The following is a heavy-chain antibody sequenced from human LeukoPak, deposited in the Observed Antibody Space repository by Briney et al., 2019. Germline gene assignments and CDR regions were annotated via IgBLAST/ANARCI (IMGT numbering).Heavy chain of an antibody. CDR3: VRDGGVGGYDLLEY. CDR2: INQDGSKE. J-gene: IGHJ4*02. Sequence: GGSLRLSCAASGFTFSNFWMTWVRQAQGKGLEWVAHINQDGSKEYYMDSVKARFTISRDNATNSLSLQVNSLRPETTAVFSCVRDGGVGGYDLLEYWGQGTLVTVSS. CDR1: GFTFSNFW. D-gene: IGHD5-12*01. V-gene: IGHV3-7*01.